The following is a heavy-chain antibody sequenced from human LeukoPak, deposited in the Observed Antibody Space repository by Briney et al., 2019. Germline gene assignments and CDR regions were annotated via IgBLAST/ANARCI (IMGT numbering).Heavy chain of an antibody. CDR1: GGSISSYY. J-gene: IGHJ4*02. D-gene: IGHD2-21*01. Sequence: SETLSLTCTVSGGSISSYYWSWIRQPPGKGLEWIGYIYYSGSTNYNPSLKSRVTISVDTSKNQFSLKLSSVTAADTAVYYCARYSPPMGVFDYWGQGTLVTVSS. CDR2: IYYSGST. V-gene: IGHV4-59*01. CDR3: ARYSPPMGVFDY.